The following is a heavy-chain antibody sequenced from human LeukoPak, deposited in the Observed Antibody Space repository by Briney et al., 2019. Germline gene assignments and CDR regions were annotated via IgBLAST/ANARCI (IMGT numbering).Heavy chain of an antibody. CDR1: GFTFSSYA. J-gene: IGHJ4*02. D-gene: IGHD1-1*01. CDR3: ARARVELGNYYFDY. V-gene: IGHV3-30*01. Sequence: GGSLRLSCAASGFTFSSYAMHWVRQAPGKGLEWVAVISYDGSKKYYADSVKGRFTISRDNSKNTLYLQMNSLRAEDTAVYYCARARVELGNYYFDYWGQGTLVTVSS. CDR2: ISYDGSKK.